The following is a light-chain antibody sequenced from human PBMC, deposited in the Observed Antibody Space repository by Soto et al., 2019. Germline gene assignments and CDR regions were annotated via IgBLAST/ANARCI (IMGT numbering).Light chain of an antibody. CDR1: QSVLSSSNNKNY. V-gene: IGKV4-1*01. CDR3: QQYYSTPYT. J-gene: IGKJ2*01. CDR2: WAS. Sequence: DIVMTQSPDSLAVSLGERATINCKSSQSVLSSSNNKNYLAWYQLKPGQPPKVLIYWASTRGSGVPDRFSGSGSGTDFPLTISSLQAEDVAVYYCQQYYSTPYTFGQGTKLEIK.